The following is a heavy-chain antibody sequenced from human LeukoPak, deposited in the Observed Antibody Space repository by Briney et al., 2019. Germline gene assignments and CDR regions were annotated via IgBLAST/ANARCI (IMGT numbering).Heavy chain of an antibody. CDR3: ARKRGYTYGYDS. D-gene: IGHD5-18*01. J-gene: IGHJ4*02. V-gene: IGHV3-48*03. CDR1: GFTFSSYE. Sequence: GGSLRLSCAASGFTFSSYEMNWVRQAPGKGLEWVSYISGSGSIIYQADSVEGRFTISRDNAKNSVYLQMNSLRVEDTAVYYCARKRGYTYGYDSWGQGTLVTVSS. CDR2: ISGSGSII.